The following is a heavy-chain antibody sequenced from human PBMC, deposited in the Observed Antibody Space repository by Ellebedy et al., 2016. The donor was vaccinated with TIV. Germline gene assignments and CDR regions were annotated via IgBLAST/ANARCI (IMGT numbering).Heavy chain of an antibody. CDR2: ISYDGSNK. J-gene: IGHJ6*02. CDR3: AEGNYYYYGMDV. Sequence: PGGSLRLSCAASGFTFSSYGMPWVRQAPGKGLDWVAVISYDGSNKYYADSVKGRFTISRDNSKNTLYLQMNSLRAEDTAVYYCAEGNYYYYGMDVWGQGTTVTVSS. V-gene: IGHV3-30*18. CDR1: GFTFSSYG.